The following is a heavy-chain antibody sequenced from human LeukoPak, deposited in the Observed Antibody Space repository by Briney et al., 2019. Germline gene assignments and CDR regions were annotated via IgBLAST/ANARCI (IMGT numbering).Heavy chain of an antibody. D-gene: IGHD1-26*01. J-gene: IGHJ4*02. CDR1: GFTFSSIA. CDR2: ISGSGGGT. Sequence: GGSLRLSCAASGFTFSSIAMSWVRQAPGKGLEWVSTISGSGGGTYYADSVKGRFTISRDDSKNTLYLQMNSLRADDTAVYYCAKDLGRYRNNFFDYWGQGNLVTVSS. CDR3: AKDLGRYRNNFFDY. V-gene: IGHV3-23*01.